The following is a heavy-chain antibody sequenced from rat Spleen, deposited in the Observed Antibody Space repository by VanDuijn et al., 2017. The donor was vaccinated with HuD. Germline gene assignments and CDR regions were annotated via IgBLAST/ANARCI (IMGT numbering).Heavy chain of an antibody. J-gene: IGHJ2*01. Sequence: VLPSQTLSLTCTVSEFSLDSNGVSWVRRPPGKGLEWIASISSGGRTFYNSLLKSRLSISRDTSESQVFLKMNSLQAEDTAIYFCTREAFSSTFFDYWGHGVMVTVSS. CDR1: EFSLDSNG. V-gene: IGHV2S12*01. CDR3: TREAFSSTFFDY. CDR2: ISSGGRT. D-gene: IGHD3-1*01.